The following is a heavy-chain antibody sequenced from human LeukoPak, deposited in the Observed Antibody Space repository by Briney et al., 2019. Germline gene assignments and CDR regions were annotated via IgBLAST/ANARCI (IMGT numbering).Heavy chain of an antibody. Sequence: SETLSLTCTVSGGSISSYYWSWIRQPPGKGLEWIGYIYYSGSTNYNPSLKSRVTISVDTSKNQFSLKLSSVTAADTAVYYCARSRPGYCSGGSCYEYYYGMDVWGQGTTVTVSS. CDR3: ARSRPGYCSGGSCYEYYYGMDV. CDR1: GGSISSYY. D-gene: IGHD2-15*01. V-gene: IGHV4-59*01. CDR2: IYYSGST. J-gene: IGHJ6*02.